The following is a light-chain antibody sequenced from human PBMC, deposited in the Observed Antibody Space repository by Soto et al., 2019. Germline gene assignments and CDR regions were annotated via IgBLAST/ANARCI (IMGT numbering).Light chain of an antibody. V-gene: IGLV2-14*01. CDR2: DVS. CDR1: SSDVGGYKH. Sequence: QSALTQPASVSGSPGQSITISCTGTSSDVGGYKHVYWYQQLPGEAPKLIIYDVSNRPSGVSNRLSGSKSGNTASLTISGLQAEDEADYYCTSYTTSNTLIFGGGTKVTVL. CDR3: TSYTTSNTLI. J-gene: IGLJ2*01.